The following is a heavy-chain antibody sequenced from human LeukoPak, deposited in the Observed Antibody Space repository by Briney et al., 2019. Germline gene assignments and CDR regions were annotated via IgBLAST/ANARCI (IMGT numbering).Heavy chain of an antibody. CDR3: AKDRPLLVVVPAGLNYFDY. J-gene: IGHJ4*02. Sequence: GGSLRLSCAASGFTFSSYGMHWVRQAPGKGLEWVAFIRYDGSNKYYADSVKGRFTISRDNSKNTLYLQMNSLRAEDTAVYYCAKDRPLLVVVPAGLNYFDYWGQGTLVTVSS. D-gene: IGHD2-2*01. CDR1: GFTFSSYG. V-gene: IGHV3-30*02. CDR2: IRYDGSNK.